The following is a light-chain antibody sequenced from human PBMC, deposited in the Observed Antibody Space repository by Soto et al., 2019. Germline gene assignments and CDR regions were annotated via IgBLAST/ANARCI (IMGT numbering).Light chain of an antibody. CDR3: AVWDDSLNGFV. V-gene: IGLV1-44*01. CDR2: TNN. CDR1: SSNIGRNT. J-gene: IGLJ1*01. Sequence: QLVLTQPPSASAAPGQRVTISCSGSSSNIGRNTVNWYQQLPGTAPKLLIYTNNQRPSGVPDRFSGSNSGTSASLAISGLQSEDEADYYCAVWDDSLNGFVFGAGTKLTVL.